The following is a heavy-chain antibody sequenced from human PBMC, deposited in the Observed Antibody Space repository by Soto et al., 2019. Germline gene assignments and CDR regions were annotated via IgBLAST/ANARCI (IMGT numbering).Heavy chain of an antibody. J-gene: IGHJ3*02. CDR2: ISGSGGST. V-gene: IGHV3-23*01. D-gene: IGHD5-12*01. Sequence: PGGSLRLSCAASGFTFSSYAMSWVRQAPGKGLEWVSAISGSGGSTYYADSVKGRFTISRDNSKNTLYLQMNSPRAEDTAVYYCAKDPEYSGYGLNAFDIWGQGTMVTVSS. CDR1: GFTFSSYA. CDR3: AKDPEYSGYGLNAFDI.